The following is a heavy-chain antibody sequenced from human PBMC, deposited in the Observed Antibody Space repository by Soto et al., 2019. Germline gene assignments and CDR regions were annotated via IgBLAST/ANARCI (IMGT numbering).Heavy chain of an antibody. CDR3: ARDIWDGSSLGC. CDR1: GYTFTGYY. V-gene: IGHV1-2*02. D-gene: IGHD3-16*01. Sequence: ASVKVSCKASGYTFTGYYMHWVRQAPGQGLEWMGWINPNSGGTNYAQKFQGRVTMTRDTSISTAYMELSRLRSDDTAVSYCARDIWDGSSLGCWGQGTLVTVSS. CDR2: INPNSGGT. J-gene: IGHJ4*03.